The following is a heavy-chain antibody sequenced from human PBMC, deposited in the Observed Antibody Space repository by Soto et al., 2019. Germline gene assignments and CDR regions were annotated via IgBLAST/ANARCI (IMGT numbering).Heavy chain of an antibody. CDR3: ASDSRRYSNSVEQ. J-gene: IGHJ4*02. D-gene: IGHD4-4*01. CDR1: GFNFRNNC. V-gene: IGHV3-30*03. CDR2: ISHDGGHE. Sequence: WVSXRLSCSSSGFNFRNNCIDLFRHVPGKGLEFVAVISHDGGHEDYADSVKGRFTISRDNSKNMLFMQMNRLRPDDTAVYYCASDSRRYSNSVEQWGQATLVNV.